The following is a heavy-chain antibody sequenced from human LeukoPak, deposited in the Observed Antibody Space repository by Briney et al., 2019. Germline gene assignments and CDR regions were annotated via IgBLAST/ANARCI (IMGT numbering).Heavy chain of an antibody. CDR3: ARTLVVPAAPFYYYYYGMDV. Sequence: ASVKVSCKASGYTFTGYDINWVRQATGQGLEWMGWMNPNSGNTGYAQKFQGRVTMTRNTSISTAYMELSSLRSEDTAVYYCARTLVVPAAPFYYYYYGMDVWGQGTTVTVSS. D-gene: IGHD2-2*01. CDR2: MNPNSGNT. J-gene: IGHJ6*02. V-gene: IGHV1-8*01. CDR1: GYTFTGYD.